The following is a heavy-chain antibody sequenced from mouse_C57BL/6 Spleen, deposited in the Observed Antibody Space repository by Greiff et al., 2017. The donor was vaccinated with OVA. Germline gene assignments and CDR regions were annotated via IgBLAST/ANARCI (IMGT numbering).Heavy chain of an antibody. D-gene: IGHD1-1*01. V-gene: IGHV5-17*01. CDR1: GFTFSDYG. CDR3: ASGSSSYWYFDV. J-gene: IGHJ1*03. Sequence: EVKLMESGGGLVKPGGSLKLSCAASGFTFSDYGMHWVRQAPETGLEWVAYISSGSSTIYYADTVKGRFTISRDNAKNTLFLQMTSLRSEDTAMYYCASGSSSYWYFDVWGTGTTVTVSS. CDR2: ISSGSSTI.